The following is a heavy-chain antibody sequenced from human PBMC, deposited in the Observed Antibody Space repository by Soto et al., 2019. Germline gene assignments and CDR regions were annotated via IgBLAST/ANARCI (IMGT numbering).Heavy chain of an antibody. CDR3: ARGPITIFGGLGNWCDP. J-gene: IGHJ5*02. D-gene: IGHD3-3*01. Sequence: PSETLSLTCTVSGGSISSYYWSWIRQPAGKGLEWIGRIYTSGSTNYNPSLKSRVTMSVDTSKNQFSLKLSSVTAADTAVYYCARGPITIFGGLGNWCDPWGQGTLVTVSS. V-gene: IGHV4-4*07. CDR2: IYTSGST. CDR1: GGSISSYY.